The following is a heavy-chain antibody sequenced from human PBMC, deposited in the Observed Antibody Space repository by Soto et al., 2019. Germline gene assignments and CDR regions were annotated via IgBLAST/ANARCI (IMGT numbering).Heavy chain of an antibody. J-gene: IGHJ6*02. CDR3: ARKGSSWTNYYSGMDV. D-gene: IGHD6-13*01. CDR1: SYTFTSYG. CDR2: ISAYNGNT. Sequence: ASVKGSCESTSYTFTSYGISWVRQAPGQGLEWMGWISAYNGNTNYAQKLQGRVTMTTDTSTSTAYMELMSLRSEDPAVYYCARKGSSWTNYYSGMDVWGQGTTVTVSS. V-gene: IGHV1-18*04.